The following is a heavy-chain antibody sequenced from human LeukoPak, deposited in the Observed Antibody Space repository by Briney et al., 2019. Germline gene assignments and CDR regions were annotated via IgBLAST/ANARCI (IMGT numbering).Heavy chain of an antibody. CDR2: IWYDGSNK. D-gene: IGHD3-3*01. V-gene: IGHV3-33*01. CDR1: GFTFSSYG. Sequence: GRSLRLSCAASGFTFSSYGMHWVRQAPGKGLEWVAVIWYDGSNKYYADSVKGRFTISRDNAKNSLYLQMNSLRAEDTAVYYCARDEGPTYDFWSVHWGQGTLVTVSS. CDR3: ARDEGPTYDFWSVH. J-gene: IGHJ4*02.